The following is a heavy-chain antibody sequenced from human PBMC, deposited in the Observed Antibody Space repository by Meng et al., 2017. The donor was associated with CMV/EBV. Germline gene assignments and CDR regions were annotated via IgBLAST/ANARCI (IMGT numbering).Heavy chain of an antibody. CDR2: IYWDDDK. D-gene: IGHD5-12*01. J-gene: IGHJ4*02. CDR1: GSSLSTSGVG. V-gene: IGHV2-5*02. Sequence: HIPSVEAVHTWAKPTSPLSLTSPSSGSSLSTSGVGVGWCRQPPGKPLEWLALIYWDDDKRYSPSLKSRLTITNDTSKNQVVLTMTNMDPVDTATYYCAHSQRGYSGPVDFDYWGQGTLVTVSS. CDR3: AHSQRGYSGPVDFDY.